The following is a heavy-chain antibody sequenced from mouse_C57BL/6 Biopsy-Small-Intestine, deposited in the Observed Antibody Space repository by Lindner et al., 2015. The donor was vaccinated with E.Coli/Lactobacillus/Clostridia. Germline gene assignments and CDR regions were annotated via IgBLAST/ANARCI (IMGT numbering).Heavy chain of an antibody. V-gene: IGHV1-81*01. Sequence: VQLQESGAELARPGASVKLSCKASGYTFTSYGTSWVKQRTGQGLEWIGEIYPRSGNTYYNEKFKGKATLTADKSSSTAYMELRSLTSEDSAVYFCARHHYYGSSYDYFDYWGQGTTLTVSS. CDR2: IYPRSGNT. CDR1: GYTFTSYG. J-gene: IGHJ2*01. CDR3: ARHHYYGSSYDYFDY. D-gene: IGHD1-1*01.